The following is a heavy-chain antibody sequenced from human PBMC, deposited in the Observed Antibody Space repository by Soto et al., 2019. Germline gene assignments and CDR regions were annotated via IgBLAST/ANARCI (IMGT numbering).Heavy chain of an antibody. V-gene: IGHV4-4*02. D-gene: IGHD1-1*01. CDR2: IYRTGST. J-gene: IGHJ5*02. Sequence: PSETLSLTCAVSGGSFTSNNWWTWVRQPPGQGLEWIGEIYRTGSTNYNPSLKSRLTMSVDMSKKQFSLTLRSVTAADTAMYYCVRDGTKNLRDWFDPWGQGILVTVSS. CDR1: GGSFTSNNW. CDR3: VRDGTKNLRDWFDP.